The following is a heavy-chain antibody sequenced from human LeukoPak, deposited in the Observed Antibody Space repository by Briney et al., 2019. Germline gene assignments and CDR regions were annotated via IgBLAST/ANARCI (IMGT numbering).Heavy chain of an antibody. CDR1: GGSISSYY. Sequence: SETLSLTCTVSGGSISSYYWSWIRQPPGKGLEWIGYIYYTGSTNYNPSLKSRVTISVDTSKNQFSLKLTSVTAADTAVYYCARVYGSGYDFRGAFDIWGQGTMVSVSS. J-gene: IGHJ3*02. CDR2: IYYTGST. D-gene: IGHD5-12*01. V-gene: IGHV4-59*01. CDR3: ARVYGSGYDFRGAFDI.